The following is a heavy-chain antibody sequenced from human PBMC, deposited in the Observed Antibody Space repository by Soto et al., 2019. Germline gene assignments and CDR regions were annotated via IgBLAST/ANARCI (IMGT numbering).Heavy chain of an antibody. CDR2: ISYDGLGK. CDR3: AKDWGVMTVTTADS. D-gene: IGHD3-16*01. V-gene: IGHV3-30*18. Sequence: QVQLVESGGGVVQPGRSLRLSCAVSGFTFSSYGIHWVRQAPGKGLEWVAVISYDGLGKYYADSVKGRFTISRDNSKNTLSLQMNSLRAEDTAVYYCAKDWGVMTVTTADSWGQGTLVTVSS. J-gene: IGHJ4*02. CDR1: GFTFSSYG.